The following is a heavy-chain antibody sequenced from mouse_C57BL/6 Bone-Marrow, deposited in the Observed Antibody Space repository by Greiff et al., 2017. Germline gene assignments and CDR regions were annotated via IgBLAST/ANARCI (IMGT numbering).Heavy chain of an antibody. Sequence: VQLQQSGAELVRPGTSVKVSCKASGYAFTNYLIEWVKQRPGQGLEWIGVINPGSGGTNYNEKFKGKATLTEDKSSSTAYMQLSSLTSEDSAVYFCARRGIYYDYDEAYWGQGTTLTVSS. V-gene: IGHV1-54*01. D-gene: IGHD2-4*01. J-gene: IGHJ2*01. CDR1: GYAFTNYL. CDR2: INPGSGGT. CDR3: ARRGIYYDYDEAY.